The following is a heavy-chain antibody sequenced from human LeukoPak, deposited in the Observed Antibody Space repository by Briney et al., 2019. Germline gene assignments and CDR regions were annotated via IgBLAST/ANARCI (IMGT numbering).Heavy chain of an antibody. CDR2: ISAYNGNT. V-gene: IGHV1-18*01. CDR3: ARSPLDTMIVVDFDY. J-gene: IGHJ4*02. CDR1: GYTFTSYG. Sequence: ASVKVSCKASGYTFTSYGISWVRQAPGQGLEWMGWISAYNGNTNYAQKLQGRVTMTTDTSTSTAYMELRSLRSDDTAECYCARSPLDTMIVVDFDYWGQGTLVTVSS. D-gene: IGHD3-22*01.